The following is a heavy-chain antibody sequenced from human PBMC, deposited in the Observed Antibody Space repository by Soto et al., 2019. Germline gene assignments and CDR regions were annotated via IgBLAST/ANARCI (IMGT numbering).Heavy chain of an antibody. J-gene: IGHJ4*02. D-gene: IGHD2-8*02. V-gene: IGHV4-34*01. CDR2: INHSGST. CDR3: ARDKITGLFDY. CDR1: GGSFSGYY. Sequence: QVQLQQWGAGLLKPSETLSLTCAVYGGSFSGYYWTWIRQPPGTGLEWIGEINHSGSTNYNPSLKSRVTISVDTYTNPFSLKLTSVTAAHTAVYYCARDKITGLFDYWGQGTLVTVSS.